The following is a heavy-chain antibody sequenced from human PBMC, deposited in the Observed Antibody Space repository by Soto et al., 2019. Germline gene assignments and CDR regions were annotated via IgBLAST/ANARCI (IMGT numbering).Heavy chain of an antibody. CDR2: INHSGST. Sequence: SETLSLTGAVYGGSFSGYYWSWIRQPPGKGLEWIGEINHSGSTNYNPSLKSRVTISVDTSKNQFSLKLSSVTAADTAVYYCARGWGDIVVVPAATFDYWGQGTLVTVSS. J-gene: IGHJ4*02. D-gene: IGHD2-2*01. V-gene: IGHV4-34*01. CDR1: GGSFSGYY. CDR3: ARGWGDIVVVPAATFDY.